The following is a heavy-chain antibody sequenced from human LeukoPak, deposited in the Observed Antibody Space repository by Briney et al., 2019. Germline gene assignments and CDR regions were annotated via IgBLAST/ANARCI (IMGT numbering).Heavy chain of an antibody. Sequence: GGSLRLSCVASGFIFNKYAMSWVRQAPGKGLEWVSPISGSGGTTYYADPVKGRFTISRDNSKNTLYLQMNSLRADDTAVYYCAKAIGLRLGDSPDYWGQGTLVTVSS. CDR3: AKAIGLRLGDSPDY. J-gene: IGHJ4*02. D-gene: IGHD3-16*01. CDR1: GFIFNKYA. V-gene: IGHV3-23*01. CDR2: ISGSGGTT.